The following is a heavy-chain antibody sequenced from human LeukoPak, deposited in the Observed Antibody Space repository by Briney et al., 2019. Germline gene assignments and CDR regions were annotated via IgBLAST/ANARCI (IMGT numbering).Heavy chain of an antibody. Sequence: ASVKVSCKASGYTFSSYGISWVRQAPGQGLEWMGWISAYNGNTDYAQNLRGRLIMTTDTSTSTAYMELRSLRSDDTAVYYCARLAVAGTRFDYWGQGTLVTVSS. CDR1: GYTFSSYG. J-gene: IGHJ4*02. D-gene: IGHD6-19*01. CDR3: ARLAVAGTRFDY. CDR2: ISAYNGNT. V-gene: IGHV1-18*01.